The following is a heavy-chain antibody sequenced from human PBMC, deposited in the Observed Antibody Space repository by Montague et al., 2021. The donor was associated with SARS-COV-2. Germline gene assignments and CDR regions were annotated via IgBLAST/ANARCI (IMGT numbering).Heavy chain of an antibody. V-gene: IGHV4-59*01. J-gene: IGHJ3*02. Sequence: SETLSLTCTVSGGSINTYYWSWIRQPPGKGLEWIGYIYYSGSTNYNPSLKSRVTISLDTSKNQFSLRLSSVTAADTAVYYCARGDITMVRGVNRWAFDIWGQGTMGTVSS. D-gene: IGHD3-10*01. CDR1: GGSINTYY. CDR3: ARGDITMVRGVNRWAFDI. CDR2: IYYSGST.